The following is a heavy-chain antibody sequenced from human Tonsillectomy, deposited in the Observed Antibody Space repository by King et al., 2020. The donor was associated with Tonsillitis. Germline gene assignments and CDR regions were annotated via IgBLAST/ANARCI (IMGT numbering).Heavy chain of an antibody. D-gene: IGHD3-22*01. V-gene: IGHV1-58*02. Sequence: MQLVQSGPEVKKPGTSVKVSCKASGFTFTGSSMQWVRQARGQRLEWIGWIVVGCGKTNYAQKFRERRPITREMSTSTAYMERSSMRSEDTAVYYCATATFYYDSSGYYPFDLWGQGTLVTVSS. CDR2: IVVGCGKT. J-gene: IGHJ4*02. CDR3: ATATFYYDSSGYYPFDL. CDR1: GFTFTGSS.